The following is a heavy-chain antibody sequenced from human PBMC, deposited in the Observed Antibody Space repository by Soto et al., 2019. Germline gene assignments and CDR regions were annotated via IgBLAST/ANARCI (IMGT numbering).Heavy chain of an antibody. V-gene: IGHV3-73*02. CDR2: IRSKANNYAT. CDR3: TSFDAAAGVDY. J-gene: IGHJ4*02. D-gene: IGHD6-13*01. Sequence: EVQLVESGGGLVQPGGSLRLSCAASGFTFSGAAMNWVRQASGKGLEWVGRIRSKANNYATEYAASVKGRFTTSRDDSKNTAYLQMSSMQNADTAVYYCTSFDAAAGVDYWGQGTLGTVSS. CDR1: GFTFSGAA.